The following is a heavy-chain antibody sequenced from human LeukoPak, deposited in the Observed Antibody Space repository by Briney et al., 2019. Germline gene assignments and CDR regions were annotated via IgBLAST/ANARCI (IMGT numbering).Heavy chain of an antibody. D-gene: IGHD2-8*01. CDR2: IWYDGSKK. Sequence: EPGGSLRLSCAASGFTFSSYGMHWVRQAPGKGLEWVAVIWYDGSKKYYADSVKGRFTISRDNSKNTLYLQMNSLRAEDTAVYYCARDYYTNGVYHSAYWGQGTLVTVSS. V-gene: IGHV3-33*01. J-gene: IGHJ4*02. CDR1: GFTFSSYG. CDR3: ARDYYTNGVYHSAY.